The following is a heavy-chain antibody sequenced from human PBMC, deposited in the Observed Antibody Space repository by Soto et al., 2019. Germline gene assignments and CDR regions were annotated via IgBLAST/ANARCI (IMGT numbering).Heavy chain of an antibody. J-gene: IGHJ4*02. D-gene: IGHD5-12*01. CDR2: MSPGSGAT. Sequence: GASVKVSCKASGYTFTNYDINWVRQATGQGLEWMGWMSPGSGATDYAQMFQGRVTMTRSTSISTAYMELTSLTSEDTAVYFCARGIAEGYDYWGQGTLVTVSS. V-gene: IGHV1-8*01. CDR1: GYTFTNYD. CDR3: ARGIAEGYDY.